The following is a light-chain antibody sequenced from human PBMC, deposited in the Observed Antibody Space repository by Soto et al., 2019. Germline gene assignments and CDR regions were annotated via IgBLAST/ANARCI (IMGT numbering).Light chain of an antibody. V-gene: IGKV3-11*01. CDR2: DAS. CDR3: QQRTIWPLT. Sequence: EIVLTQSPATLPLSPGERATLSCRASQSVTKYLSWYQHKPGQAPRLLIYDASNRSTGIPARFSGSGSGTVFTLTLSSLEPEDFAVYYCQQRTIWPLTFGGGTKVEIK. J-gene: IGKJ4*01. CDR1: QSVTKY.